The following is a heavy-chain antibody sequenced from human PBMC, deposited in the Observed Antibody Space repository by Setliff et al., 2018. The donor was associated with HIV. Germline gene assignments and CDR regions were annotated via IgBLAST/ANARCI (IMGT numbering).Heavy chain of an antibody. CDR2: IIPIFGTA. V-gene: IGHV1-69*05. CDR3: ARGITMVRGPEENWFDP. Sequence: SVKVSCKASGGTFSSYAISWVRQAPGQGLEWMGGIIPIFGTANYAQKFQGRVTITTDESTSTAYMELSSLRSEDTAVYYCARGITMVRGPEENWFDPWGQGTLVTSP. CDR1: GGTFSSYA. J-gene: IGHJ5*02. D-gene: IGHD3-10*01.